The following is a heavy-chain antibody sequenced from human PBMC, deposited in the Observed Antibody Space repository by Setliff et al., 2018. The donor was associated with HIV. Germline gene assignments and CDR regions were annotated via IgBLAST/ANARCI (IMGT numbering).Heavy chain of an antibody. Sequence: GESLKISCKASGYSFTIYWIGWVRQMPGKGLEWMGVIYPGDSDTRYSPSFQGQVTISAGKSITTAYVQWSSLKASDTAMYYCATWTRAETSENFQHWGQGTLVTVS. V-gene: IGHV5-51*01. D-gene: IGHD4-17*01. J-gene: IGHJ1*01. CDR1: GYSFTIYW. CDR2: IYPGDSDT. CDR3: ATWTRAETSENFQH.